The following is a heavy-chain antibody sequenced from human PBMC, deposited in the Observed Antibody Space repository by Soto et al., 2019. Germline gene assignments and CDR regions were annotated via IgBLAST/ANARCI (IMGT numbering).Heavy chain of an antibody. CDR3: ARGRGVVPAAKDPYYYYYYMDV. CDR2: INHSGST. J-gene: IGHJ6*03. D-gene: IGHD2-2*01. V-gene: IGHV4-34*01. CDR1: GGSFSGYY. Sequence: SETLSLTCAVYGGSFSGYYWSWIRQPPGKGLEWIGEINHSGSTNYNPSLKSRVTISVDTSKNQFSLKLSSVTAADTAVYYCARGRGVVPAAKDPYYYYYYMDVWGKGTTVTVSS.